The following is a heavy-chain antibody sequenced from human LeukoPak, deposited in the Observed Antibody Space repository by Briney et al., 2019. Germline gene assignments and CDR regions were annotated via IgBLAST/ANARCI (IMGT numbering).Heavy chain of an antibody. J-gene: IGHJ5*02. CDR3: ARDLGQYYDTSDNWFDP. D-gene: IGHD3-22*01. CDR1: GFTFSNYW. CDR2: INSDGINT. V-gene: IGHV3-74*01. Sequence: GGSLRLSCAASGFTFSNYWMHWVRQAPGKGLVWVSRINSDGINTSYADSVKGRFTIARDNAKNTLNLQMNSLRAEDTAVYYCARDLGQYYDTSDNWFDPWGQGTLVTVSS.